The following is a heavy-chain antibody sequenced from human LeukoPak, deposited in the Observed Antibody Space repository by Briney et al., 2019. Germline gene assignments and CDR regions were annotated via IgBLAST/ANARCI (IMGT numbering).Heavy chain of an antibody. J-gene: IGHJ4*02. D-gene: IGHD6-19*01. V-gene: IGHV3-23*01. CDR2: LSASGGLT. CDR3: AKDSGYSSGWYPYFDY. CDR1: GFTFSSYA. Sequence: GGSLRLSCAASGFTFSSYAMSWVRQAPGKGLEWVSGLSASGGLTYYSDSVKGRFTISRDNSKNTLYLQMNSLRADDTAVYYCAKDSGYSSGWYPYFDYWGQGTLVTVSS.